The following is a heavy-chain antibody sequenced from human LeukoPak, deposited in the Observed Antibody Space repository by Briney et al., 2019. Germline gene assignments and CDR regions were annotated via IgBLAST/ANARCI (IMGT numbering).Heavy chain of an antibody. D-gene: IGHD1-26*01. CDR3: AGAKGAGNFDY. CDR1: GFTFSSYS. Sequence: GGSLRLSCAASGFTFSSYSMTWVRQAPGKGLEWVSYISSSSSTIYYADSVKGRFTISRDNAKNSLYLQMNSLRAEDTAVYYCAGAKGAGNFDYWGQGTLVTVSS. V-gene: IGHV3-48*01. CDR2: ISSSSSTI. J-gene: IGHJ4*02.